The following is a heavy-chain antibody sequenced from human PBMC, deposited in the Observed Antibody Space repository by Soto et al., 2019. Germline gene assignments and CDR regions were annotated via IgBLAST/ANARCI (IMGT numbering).Heavy chain of an antibody. Sequence: SETLSLTCAVYGGSFSGYYWSWIRQPPGKGLEWIGEINHSGSTNYNPSLKSRVTISVDTSKNQFSLKLSSVTAADTAVYYCARSRRSRYCSSTSCPKIGYFDYWGQGTLVTVSS. D-gene: IGHD2-2*01. V-gene: IGHV4-34*01. CDR2: INHSGST. J-gene: IGHJ4*02. CDR1: GGSFSGYY. CDR3: ARSRRSRYCSSTSCPKIGYFDY.